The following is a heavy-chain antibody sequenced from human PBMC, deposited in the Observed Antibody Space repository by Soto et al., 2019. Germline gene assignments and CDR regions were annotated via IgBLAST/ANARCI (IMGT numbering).Heavy chain of an antibody. CDR1: GGSISSGGYY. V-gene: IGHV4-31*03. J-gene: IGHJ5*02. CDR3: ARDVAARPNWFDP. CDR2: IYYSGST. Sequence: PSETLSLTCTVSGGSISSGGYYWSWIRQHPGKGLEWIGYIYYSGSTYYNPSLKSRVTISVDTSKNQFSLKLSSVTAADTAVYYCARDVAARPNWFDPWGQGPLVTVSS. D-gene: IGHD6-6*01.